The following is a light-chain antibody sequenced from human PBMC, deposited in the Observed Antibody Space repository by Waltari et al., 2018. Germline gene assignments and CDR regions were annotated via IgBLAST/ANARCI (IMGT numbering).Light chain of an antibody. V-gene: IGLV2-14*02. CDR2: DGS. J-gene: IGLJ3*02. Sequence: QPHPGKAPKVIIYDGSQRPSGISNRFSGSKSGNTASLTISGLQAGDEADYYCKSYTGTGSWVFGGGTKLTVL. CDR3: KSYTGTGSWV.